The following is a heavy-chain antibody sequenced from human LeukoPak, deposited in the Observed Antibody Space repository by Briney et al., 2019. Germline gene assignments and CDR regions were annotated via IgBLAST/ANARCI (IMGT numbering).Heavy chain of an antibody. Sequence: GGSLRLSRAASGFTFSSYGMHWVRQAPGKGLEWVAFIRYDGSNKYYADSVKGRFTISRDNSKNTLYLQMNSLRAEDTAVYYCAKVLVVPAGFDPWGQGTLVTVSS. CDR2: IRYDGSNK. D-gene: IGHD2-2*01. V-gene: IGHV3-30*02. CDR3: AKVLVVPAGFDP. CDR1: GFTFSSYG. J-gene: IGHJ5*02.